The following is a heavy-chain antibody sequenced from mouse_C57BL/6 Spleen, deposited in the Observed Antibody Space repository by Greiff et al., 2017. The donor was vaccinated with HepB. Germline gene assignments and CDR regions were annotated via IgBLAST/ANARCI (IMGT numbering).Heavy chain of an antibody. V-gene: IGHV2-9-1*01. Sequence: VQRVESGPGLVAPSQSLSITCTVSGFSLTSYAISWVRQPPGKGLEWLGVIWTGGGTNYISALKSRLSISKDNSKSQVFLKMNSLQTDDTAMYYCARRGDYSPWYFDVWGTGTTVTVSS. D-gene: IGHD2-12*01. CDR3: ARRGDYSPWYFDV. CDR2: IWTGGGT. J-gene: IGHJ1*03. CDR1: GFSLTSYA.